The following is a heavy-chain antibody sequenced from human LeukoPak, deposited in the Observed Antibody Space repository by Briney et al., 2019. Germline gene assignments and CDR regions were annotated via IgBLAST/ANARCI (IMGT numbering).Heavy chain of an antibody. J-gene: IGHJ6*03. V-gene: IGHV3-53*01. Sequence: PGGSLRLSCAASGFTVSSNYMSWVRQAPGKGLEWVSVIYSGGSTYYADSVKGRFTISRDNSKNTLYLQMNSLRAEDTAVYYCARTPAAYYYCYMDVWGKGTTVTVSS. D-gene: IGHD2-2*01. CDR2: IYSGGST. CDR1: GFTVSSNY. CDR3: ARTPAAYYYCYMDV.